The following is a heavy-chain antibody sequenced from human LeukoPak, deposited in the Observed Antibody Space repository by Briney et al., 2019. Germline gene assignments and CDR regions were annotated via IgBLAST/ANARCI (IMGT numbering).Heavy chain of an antibody. Sequence: SETLSLTCTVSGYSISSGYYWGWIRQPPGKGLEWIGCIYHSGSTYYNPSLKSRVTISVDTSKNQFSLKLSSVTAADTAVYYCARGGYYYDENWFDPWGQGTLVTVSS. CDR3: ARGGYYYDENWFDP. CDR2: IYHSGST. J-gene: IGHJ5*02. V-gene: IGHV4-38-2*02. D-gene: IGHD3-22*01. CDR1: GYSISSGYY.